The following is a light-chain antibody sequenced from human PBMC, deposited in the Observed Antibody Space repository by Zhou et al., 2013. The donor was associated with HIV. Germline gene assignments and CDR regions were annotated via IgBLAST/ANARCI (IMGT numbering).Light chain of an antibody. CDR1: QSISSW. CDR2: KAS. J-gene: IGKJ1*01. V-gene: IGKV1-5*03. Sequence: DIQMTQSPYTLSASVGDRVTITCRASQSISSWLAWYQQKPGKAPKLLIYKASSLESGVPSRFSGSGSGTEFTLTIACLQSEDFGSYYCQQFYSYPRTFGRGTKVEAK. CDR3: QQFYSYPRT.